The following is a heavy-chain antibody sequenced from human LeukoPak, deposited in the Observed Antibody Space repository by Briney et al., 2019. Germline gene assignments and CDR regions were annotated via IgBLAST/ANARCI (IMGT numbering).Heavy chain of an antibody. J-gene: IGHJ3*02. D-gene: IGHD3-10*01. Sequence: GGSLRPSCAASGFTFSNYAMSWVRQAPGKGLEWVSGISGSGDYTYYADCLKGRFTISRDNSKNTLYLQMNSLRAEDTALYYCAKDLTYYYGLGSSTNAFDIWRQGTMVTVSS. CDR1: GFTFSNYA. V-gene: IGHV3-23*01. CDR3: AKDLTYYYGLGSSTNAFDI. CDR2: ISGSGDYT.